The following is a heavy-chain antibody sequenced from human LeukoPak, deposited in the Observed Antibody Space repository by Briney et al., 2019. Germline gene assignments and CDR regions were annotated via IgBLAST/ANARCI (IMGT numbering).Heavy chain of an antibody. V-gene: IGHV1-3*01. CDR3: ARDQEAFDY. CDR1: GYIISSYA. CDR2: INAGNGNT. J-gene: IGHJ4*02. Sequence: ASVKVSCKASGYIISSYAMHWVRQAPGQRLEWMGWINAGNGNTKYSQKFQDRVTITRDTSASTAYMELSSLGSGDTAVYYCARDQEAFDYWGQGTLVTVSS.